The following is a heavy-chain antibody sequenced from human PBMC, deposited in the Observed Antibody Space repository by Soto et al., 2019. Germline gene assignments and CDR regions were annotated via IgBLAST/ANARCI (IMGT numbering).Heavy chain of an antibody. D-gene: IGHD2-8*01. Sequence: PGGSLRLSCTASGFTFGDYAMSWFRQAPGKGLEWVGFIRSKAYGGTTEYAASVKGRFTISRDDSKSIAYLQMNSLKTEDTAVYYCTRYSMVYAMGHYYYGMDVWGQGTTVTVSS. CDR3: TRYSMVYAMGHYYYGMDV. V-gene: IGHV3-49*03. CDR2: IRSKAYGGTT. J-gene: IGHJ6*02. CDR1: GFTFGDYA.